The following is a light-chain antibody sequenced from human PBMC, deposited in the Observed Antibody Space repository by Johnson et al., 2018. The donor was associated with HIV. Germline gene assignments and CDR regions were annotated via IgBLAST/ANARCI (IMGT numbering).Light chain of an antibody. CDR1: TSHIGSNP. Sequence: QSVLTQPPSASGTPGQRVTISCSGSTSHIGSNPVNWYQQFTGTAPKLLIYSSNHRPSGVPDRFSGSRSGTSASLALSGLPSEDEADYCCATWDDRLNGYVFGTGTKVTVL. V-gene: IGLV1-44*01. J-gene: IGLJ1*01. CDR3: ATWDDRLNGYV. CDR2: SSN.